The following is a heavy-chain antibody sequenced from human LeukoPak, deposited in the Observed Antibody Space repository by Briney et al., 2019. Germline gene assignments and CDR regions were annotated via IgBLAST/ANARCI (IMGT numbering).Heavy chain of an antibody. CDR2: IYYSGST. CDR3: ARTSMIVVVRGAFDI. J-gene: IGHJ3*02. Sequence: PWGTLALTCTVSGGSISSYYWSWIRQPPGKGLEWIGYIYYSGSTNYNPSLKSRVTISVDTSKNQFSLKLSSVTAADTAVYYCARTSMIVVVRGAFDIWGQGTMVTVSS. CDR1: GGSISSYY. D-gene: IGHD3-22*01. V-gene: IGHV4-59*01.